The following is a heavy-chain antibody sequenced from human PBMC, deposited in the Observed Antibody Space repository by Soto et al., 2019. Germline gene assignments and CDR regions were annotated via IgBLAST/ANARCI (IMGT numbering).Heavy chain of an antibody. D-gene: IGHD3-9*01. CDR1: GFTFSSYA. Sequence: GGSLRLSCAASGFTFSSYAMHWVRQAPGKGLEWVAVISYDGSNKYYADSVKGRFTISRDNSKNTLYLQMNSLRAEDTAVYYCARARLRYFDWLLDFDYWGQGTLVTVSS. CDR2: ISYDGSNK. CDR3: ARARLRYFDWLLDFDY. J-gene: IGHJ4*02. V-gene: IGHV3-30-3*01.